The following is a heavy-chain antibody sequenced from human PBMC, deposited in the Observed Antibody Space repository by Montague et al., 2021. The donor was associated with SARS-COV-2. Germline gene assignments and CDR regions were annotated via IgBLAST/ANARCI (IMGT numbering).Heavy chain of an antibody. Sequence: SLRLSCAASGFTFSNYAMTWVRQTPGKGLDWVSTISGGDSTSYADPVKGRFTISRDNSQNTLYLQVNSLRAEDTAVYYCAGGTYMGVDFWGQGTLVTVSS. V-gene: IGHV3-23*01. D-gene: IGHD1-26*01. J-gene: IGHJ4*02. CDR3: AGGTYMGVDF. CDR1: GFTFSNYA. CDR2: ISGGDST.